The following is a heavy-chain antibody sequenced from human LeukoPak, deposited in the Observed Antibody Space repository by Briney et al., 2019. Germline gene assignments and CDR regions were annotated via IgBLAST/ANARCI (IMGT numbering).Heavy chain of an antibody. J-gene: IGHJ4*02. CDR1: GFSFSSCA. D-gene: IGHD5-12*01. CDR2: ISGGADST. V-gene: IGHV3-23*01. Sequence: GGSLRLSCAASGFSFSSCAMGWVRQAPGKGPDWVSSISGGADSTYYADSVKGRFTISRDNSKNTLYLQINSLRVEDTAIYYCVKAREYSGHDGVGDYWGQGALVNVSS. CDR3: VKAREYSGHDGVGDY.